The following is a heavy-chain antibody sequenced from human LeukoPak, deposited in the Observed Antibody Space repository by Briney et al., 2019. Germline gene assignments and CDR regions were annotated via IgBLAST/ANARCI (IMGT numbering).Heavy chain of an antibody. D-gene: IGHD3-10*01. CDR1: GGSFSGYY. V-gene: IGHV4-34*01. J-gene: IGHJ5*02. Sequence: ASETLSLTCVVYGGSFSGYYWSWIRQPPGKGLEWIGEIDQSGTTNYNPSLKSRVTISVDTSKNQFSLKLTSVTAADTAVYYCARTGGYMVWGVQNWFDPWGQGTLVTVSS. CDR3: ARTGGYMVWGVQNWFDP. CDR2: IDQSGTT.